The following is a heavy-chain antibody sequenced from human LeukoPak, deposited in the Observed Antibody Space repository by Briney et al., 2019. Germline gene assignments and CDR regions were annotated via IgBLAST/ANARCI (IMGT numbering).Heavy chain of an antibody. CDR1: GYTFTSYD. CDR2: MNPNSGNT. V-gene: IGHV1-8*03. CDR3: ARGRRFGWPSPYYFDY. D-gene: IGHD3-16*01. Sequence: ASVKVSCKASGYTFTSYDINWVRQATGQGLEWMGWMNPNSGNTGYAQKFQGRVTITRNTSISTAYMELSSLRSEDTAVYYCARGRRFGWPSPYYFDYWGQGTLVTVSS. J-gene: IGHJ4*02.